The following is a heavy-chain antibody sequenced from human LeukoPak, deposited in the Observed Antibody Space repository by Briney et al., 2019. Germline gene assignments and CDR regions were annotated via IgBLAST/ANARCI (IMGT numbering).Heavy chain of an antibody. V-gene: IGHV4-59*01. Sequence: SETLSLTCTVSGGSISSYYWSWIRQPPGKGLEWIGYIYYSGSTNYNPSLKSRVTISVDTSKNQFSLKLSSVTAADTAVCYCARYVDTAILDAFDIWGQGTMVTVSS. CDR2: IYYSGST. J-gene: IGHJ3*02. CDR3: ARYVDTAILDAFDI. CDR1: GGSISSYY. D-gene: IGHD5-18*01.